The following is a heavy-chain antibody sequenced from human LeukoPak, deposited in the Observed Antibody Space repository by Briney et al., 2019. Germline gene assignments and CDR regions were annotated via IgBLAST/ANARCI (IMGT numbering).Heavy chain of an antibody. D-gene: IGHD3-22*01. CDR1: GGSFSGYY. V-gene: IGHV4-34*01. CDR3: ARGSSYGASGYPYFDH. Sequence: PSETLSLTCAVYGGSFSGYYWSWIRQSPGKGLEWIGEINHRGTTKYNASLESRVTISLDTYKNQFFLEVTSVPAADTATHYCARGSSYGASGYPYFDHWGQGTLVPVSS. J-gene: IGHJ4*02. CDR2: INHRGTT.